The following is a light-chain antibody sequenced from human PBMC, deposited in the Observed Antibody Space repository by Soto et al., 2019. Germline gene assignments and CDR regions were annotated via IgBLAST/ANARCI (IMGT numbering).Light chain of an antibody. J-gene: IGKJ4*01. V-gene: IGKV3-15*01. CDR1: QGIGDT. CDR2: DSS. Sequence: EIVLTQSPAALSVSPGERVTLPCRASQGIGDTLAWYQQKPGQTPRLLIYDSSTRAIGIPIRFSGSRSGTEFILTINGLQFEDFAVYYCQRYNNWPLTFGGGTKVEIK. CDR3: QRYNNWPLT.